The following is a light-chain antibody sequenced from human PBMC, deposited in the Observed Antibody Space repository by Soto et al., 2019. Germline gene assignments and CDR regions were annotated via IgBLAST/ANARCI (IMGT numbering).Light chain of an antibody. CDR3: HQYENWFPFT. CDR1: QSVGSN. V-gene: IGKV3-15*01. Sequence: EIVLTQSPATLSVSLGERATLSCRASQSVGSNLGWYQQKPGQAPRLLIFGASTRATGIPARFSGSESRAECILPISSLQSEESASYYCHQYENWFPFTFGQGTRLEIK. J-gene: IGKJ5*01. CDR2: GAS.